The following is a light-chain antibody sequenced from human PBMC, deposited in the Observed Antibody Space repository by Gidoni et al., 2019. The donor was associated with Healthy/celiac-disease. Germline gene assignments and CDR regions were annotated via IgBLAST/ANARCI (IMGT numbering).Light chain of an antibody. CDR3: QQYGNLPA. Sequence: LQLTQSPSSLSASVGDRAPSTCQASQDNSNYLNWYQQKPGNATKLLIYDASKLETGVPSRFRGSGSGTDFTFTISSLQAEDIATYYHQQYGNLPAFGPXTKVDIK. CDR2: DAS. J-gene: IGKJ3*01. CDR1: QDNSNY. V-gene: IGKV1-33*01.